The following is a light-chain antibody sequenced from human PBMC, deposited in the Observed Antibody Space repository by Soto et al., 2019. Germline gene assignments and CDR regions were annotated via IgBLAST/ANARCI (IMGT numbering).Light chain of an antibody. CDR3: CSYAGRTNHFV. CDR1: SSDVGSYNH. J-gene: IGLJ1*01. V-gene: IGLV2-23*02. Sequence: QSALTQPASVSGSPGQSVTISCTGSSSDVGSYNHVSWYQQHPGKAPKLMIYEVTKRPSGVSNRFSGSKSGNTATLTISGLQAEDEADYYCCSYAGRTNHFVFGTGTKVTVL. CDR2: EVT.